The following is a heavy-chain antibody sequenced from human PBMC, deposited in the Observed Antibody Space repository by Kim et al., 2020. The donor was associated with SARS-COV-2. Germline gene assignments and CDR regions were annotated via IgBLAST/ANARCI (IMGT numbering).Heavy chain of an antibody. J-gene: IGHJ5*02. V-gene: IGHV1-46*01. Sequence: YAQKFQGRVTMTRDTSTNTVYMELSSLRSEDTAVYYCARDYYGSGNWFDPWGQGTLVTVSS. D-gene: IGHD3-10*01. CDR3: ARDYYGSGNWFDP.